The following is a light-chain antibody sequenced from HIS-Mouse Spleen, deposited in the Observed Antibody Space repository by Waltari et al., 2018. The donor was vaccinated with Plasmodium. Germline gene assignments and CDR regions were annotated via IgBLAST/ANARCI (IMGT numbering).Light chain of an antibody. CDR1: ALPKKY. J-gene: IGLJ3*02. V-gene: IGLV3-10*01. CDR2: EDS. CDR3: YSTDSSGNHRV. Sequence: SYELTQPPSVSVSPGHTARISCPGDALPKKYAYWYLQKSGQAPVLVIYEDSKRPSGIPERFSGSSSGTMATLTISGAQVEDEADYYCYSTDSSGNHRVFGGGTKLTVL.